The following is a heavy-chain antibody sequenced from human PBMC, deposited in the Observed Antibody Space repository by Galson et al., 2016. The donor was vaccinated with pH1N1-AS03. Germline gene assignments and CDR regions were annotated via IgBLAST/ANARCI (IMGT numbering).Heavy chain of an antibody. CDR3: ARIFLHVNPSLGVDV. CDR1: GFTFRSFA. CDR2: IWYDGSDK. Sequence: SLRLSCAASGFTFRSFAMHWVRQAPGKGLEWVAVIWYDGSDKYYGDSVKGRFTISRDNSKNTAYLQLNSLRAEDTAVYYCARIFLHVNPSLGVDVWGQGTTVTVSS. D-gene: IGHD3-9*01. V-gene: IGHV3-33*01. J-gene: IGHJ6*01.